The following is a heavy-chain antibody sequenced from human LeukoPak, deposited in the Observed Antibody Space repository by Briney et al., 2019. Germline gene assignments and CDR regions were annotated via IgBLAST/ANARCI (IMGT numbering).Heavy chain of an antibody. CDR3: AKVIQLGSQDAFDI. D-gene: IGHD6-13*01. Sequence: SLRLSCAASGFTSDDYAMHWVRQAPGKGLEWVSGISWNSGSIGYADSVKGRFTISRDNAKNSLYLQMNSLRAEDTALYYCAKVIQLGSQDAFDIWGQGTMVTVSS. J-gene: IGHJ3*02. CDR1: GFTSDDYA. CDR2: ISWNSGSI. V-gene: IGHV3-9*02.